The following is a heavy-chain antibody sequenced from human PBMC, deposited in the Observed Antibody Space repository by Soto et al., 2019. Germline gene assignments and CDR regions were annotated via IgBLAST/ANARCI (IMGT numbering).Heavy chain of an antibody. CDR2: IYYSGST. D-gene: IGHD1-1*01. CDR3: ARHEGTFRFYYMDV. V-gene: IGHV4-59*08. Sequence: PSETLSLTCTVSGGSISSYYWSWIRQPSGKGLEWIGYIYYSGSTNDNPALKSRVTISVDTSKNEFSLKLSSVTAADTAVYYCARHEGTFRFYYMDVWGKGTAVTVSS. J-gene: IGHJ6*03. CDR1: GGSISSYY.